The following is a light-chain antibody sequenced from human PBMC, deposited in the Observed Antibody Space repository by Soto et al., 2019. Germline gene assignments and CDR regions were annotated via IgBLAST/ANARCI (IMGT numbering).Light chain of an antibody. CDR1: SSKIGSNY. J-gene: IGLJ1*01. Sequence: QSVLTQPPSASGTPGQRVTISCSGSSSKIGSNYVYWYQQLPGTAPKILIYRNNQRPSGVPDRFSGSKSGTSASLAIIGLRSEDEADYYCAAWDDSLSGPVFGTGTKVTVL. V-gene: IGLV1-47*01. CDR3: AAWDDSLSGPV. CDR2: RNN.